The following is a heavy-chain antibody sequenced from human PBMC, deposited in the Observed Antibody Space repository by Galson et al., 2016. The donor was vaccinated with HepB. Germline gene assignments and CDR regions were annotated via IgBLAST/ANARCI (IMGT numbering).Heavy chain of an antibody. CDR2: INPDGGGT. V-gene: IGHV1-2*02. J-gene: IGHJ4*02. Sequence: KVSCKASGYSFTVYYIHWVRQVPGGGLEWMGWINPDGGGTTYGQKFQGRVSMTRDTTISTAYMDLDSLTSDDTAVYYCARETHLTGRGDYWGQGTLVTVSS. D-gene: IGHD7-27*01. CDR3: ARETHLTGRGDY. CDR1: GYSFTVYY.